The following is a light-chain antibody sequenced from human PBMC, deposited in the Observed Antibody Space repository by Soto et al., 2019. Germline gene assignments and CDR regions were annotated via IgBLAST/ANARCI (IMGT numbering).Light chain of an antibody. J-gene: IGLJ1*01. CDR3: CSYAGSYSYV. CDR2: DVS. V-gene: IGLV2-11*01. Sequence: QYALTQPRSVSGSPGQSVTISCTGTSSDVGGYNYVSWYQEQPGKAPKLMIYDVSKRPSGVPDRFSGSKSGNTASLTISGLQADDEADYYCCSYAGSYSYVFGTGTKLTVL. CDR1: SSDVGGYNY.